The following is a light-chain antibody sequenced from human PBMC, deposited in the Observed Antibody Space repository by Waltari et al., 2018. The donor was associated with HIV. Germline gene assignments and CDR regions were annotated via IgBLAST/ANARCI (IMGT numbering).Light chain of an antibody. J-gene: IGKJ1*01. CDR3: QQYGSSPWT. Sequence: ETVLTQSPGTLSLSPRERTNLTSRASQRVSSRSLAWSQQKPGQAPRLLIYCASRRATGIPDRFSGSGSGTDFTLTISRLEPEDFAVYYWQQYGSSPWTFGQGTKVEIK. V-gene: IGKV3-20*01. CDR2: CAS. CDR1: QRVSSRS.